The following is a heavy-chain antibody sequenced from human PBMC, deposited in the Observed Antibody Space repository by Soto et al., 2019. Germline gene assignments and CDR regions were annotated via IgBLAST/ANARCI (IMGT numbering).Heavy chain of an antibody. CDR2: ISHDGSNT. V-gene: IGHV3-30-3*01. Sequence: PGGSLRLSCAASEFTFSRFPMHWVRQAPGQGLEWVAVISHDGSNTHYADSVKGRFTVSRDNSKNTLFLQMTSLRPEDTALYYCARGFKFLEWMFVEGSLPDYWGQGS. J-gene: IGHJ4*02. D-gene: IGHD3-3*01. CDR1: EFTFSRFP. CDR3: ARGFKFLEWMFVEGSLPDY.